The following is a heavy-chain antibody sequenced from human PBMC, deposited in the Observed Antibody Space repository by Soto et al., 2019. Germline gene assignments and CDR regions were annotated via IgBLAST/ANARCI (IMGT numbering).Heavy chain of an antibody. CDR2: IYYNGNP. V-gene: IGHV4-31*03. CDR1: GGSINRGGYY. CDR3: AREAAGASDAFDV. Sequence: HVQLQESGPGLVGPSQSLSLTCSVSGGSINRGGYYWRWVRQVPGKGPEWIGHIYYNGNPYYNPSLKGRATISIDTSRNQGSLQLTSLTAADTAMYYCAREAAGASDAFDVWGQGTVVTIS. J-gene: IGHJ3*01. D-gene: IGHD6-13*01.